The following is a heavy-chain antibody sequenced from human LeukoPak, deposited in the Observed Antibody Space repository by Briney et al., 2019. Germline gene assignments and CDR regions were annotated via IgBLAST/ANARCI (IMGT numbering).Heavy chain of an antibody. CDR3: VRDGDSLDF. D-gene: IGHD2-21*02. CDR2: IKYDGSKI. J-gene: IGHJ4*02. V-gene: IGHV3-7*01. CDR1: GFRFRDYW. Sequence: GGSLRLSCAASGFRFRDYWMSWVRQAPGKGLEWVADIKYDGSKIYYVDSVKGRFTISRDNAKASLFLQMNSLRAEDSGVHFCVRDGDSLDFWGQGTLVTVSP.